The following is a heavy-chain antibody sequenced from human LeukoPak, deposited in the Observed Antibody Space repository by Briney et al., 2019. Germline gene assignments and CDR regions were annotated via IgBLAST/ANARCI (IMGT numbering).Heavy chain of an antibody. CDR2: ISGSGGST. D-gene: IGHD6-19*01. CDR3: AKNLKYSSGLAFDY. V-gene: IGHV3-23*01. CDR1: GFTFSSYA. Sequence: GGSLRLSCAASGFTFSSYAMSWVRQAPGKGLEWVSAISGSGGSTYYADSVKGRFTISRDNSKNTLYLQMNSLRAGDTAVYYCAKNLKYSSGLAFDYWGQGTLVTVSS. J-gene: IGHJ4*02.